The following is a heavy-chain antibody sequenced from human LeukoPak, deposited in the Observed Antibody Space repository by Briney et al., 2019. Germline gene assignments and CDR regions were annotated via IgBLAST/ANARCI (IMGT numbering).Heavy chain of an antibody. D-gene: IGHD6-13*01. CDR3: ARSIAATAPGVDF. V-gene: IGHV5-51*01. J-gene: IGHJ4*02. Sequence: GESLKISCKGSGYSFTSYWIGWVRQMPGKGLEWMGIIYPGDSDTRYSRSFKGQVTISADKSISTAYLQWSSLKASDTAMYYCARSIAATAPGVDFWGQGTLVTVSS. CDR1: GYSFTSYW. CDR2: IYPGDSDT.